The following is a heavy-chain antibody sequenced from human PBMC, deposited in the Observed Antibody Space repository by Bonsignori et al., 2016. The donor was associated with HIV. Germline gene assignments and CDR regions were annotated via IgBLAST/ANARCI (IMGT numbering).Heavy chain of an antibody. J-gene: IGHJ6*03. CDR1: GFKFSDYY. D-gene: IGHD1-1*01. CDR3: ARAGSNNYWHYMDI. CDR2: IDSRGSTI. Sequence: GESLKISCAASGFKFSDYYIHWIRQAPGKGLEWVSNIDSRGSTIHYADSVKGRFSVSRDNGKKSLYLQMNSLRAEDTAIYYCARAGSNNYWHYMDIWGKGTTVTVSS. V-gene: IGHV3-11*01.